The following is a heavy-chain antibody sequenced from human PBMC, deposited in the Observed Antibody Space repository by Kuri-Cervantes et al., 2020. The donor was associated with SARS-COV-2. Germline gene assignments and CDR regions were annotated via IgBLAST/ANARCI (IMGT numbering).Heavy chain of an antibody. Sequence: GESLKISCAASAFPFSTYSMHWVRQAPGKGLEWVSYITHSSSYIYYADSVKGRFTISRDNAKNSLYLQMNSLRVEDTAVYYCASDYSTTSCYPYWGQGTLVTVSS. J-gene: IGHJ4*02. V-gene: IGHV3-21*06. CDR1: AFPFSTYS. D-gene: IGHD2-2*01. CDR3: ASDYSTTSCYPY. CDR2: ITHSSSYI.